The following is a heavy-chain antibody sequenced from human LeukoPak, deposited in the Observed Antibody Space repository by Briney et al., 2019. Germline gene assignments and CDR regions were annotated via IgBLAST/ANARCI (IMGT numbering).Heavy chain of an antibody. CDR1: GYSISSGYY. D-gene: IGHD3-16*01. J-gene: IGHJ6*03. V-gene: IGHV4-38-2*02. CDR2: IYHSGST. Sequence: SETLSLTCTVSGYSISSGYYWGWIRQPPGKGLEWIGSIYHSGSTYYNPSLKSRVTISVDTSKNQFSLKLSSVTAADTAVYYCARVIYDYAREAYYYYYMDVWGKGTTVTISS. CDR3: ARVIYDYAREAYYYYYMDV.